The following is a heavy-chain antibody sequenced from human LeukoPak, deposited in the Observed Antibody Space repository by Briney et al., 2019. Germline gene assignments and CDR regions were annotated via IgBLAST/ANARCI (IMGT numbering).Heavy chain of an antibody. V-gene: IGHV3-23*01. D-gene: IGHD1-26*01. J-gene: IGHJ4*02. CDR1: GFTFSSYG. Sequence: PGGSLRLSCAASGFTFSSYGMSWVRQAPGKGLEWVSAISGSGGRTFYADSVQGRFTISRDNYKNTLNLQMNSLRAEDTAVYYCAKMDSGSYSGFDYWGQGTLVTVSS. CDR3: AKMDSGSYSGFDY. CDR2: ISGSGGRT.